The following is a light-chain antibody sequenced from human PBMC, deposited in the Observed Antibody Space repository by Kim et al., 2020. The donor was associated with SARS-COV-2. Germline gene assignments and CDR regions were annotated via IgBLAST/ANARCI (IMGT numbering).Light chain of an antibody. Sequence: VSPWERATLSCRSSQRVSSNSAWYQQKASQAPRLLIYGTSTRATGIPARFSVSGSGTEFTLIICSMQSEDFAVYYCQQYNNWPRTFGQGTKVDIK. CDR1: QRVSSN. J-gene: IGKJ1*01. V-gene: IGKV3-15*01. CDR3: QQYNNWPRT. CDR2: GTS.